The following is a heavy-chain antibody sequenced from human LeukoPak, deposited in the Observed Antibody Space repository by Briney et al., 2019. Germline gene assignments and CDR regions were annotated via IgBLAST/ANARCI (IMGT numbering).Heavy chain of an antibody. CDR2: IN. V-gene: IGHV1-18*01. CDR3: ARPGYSSNWAFDY. J-gene: IGHJ4*02. D-gene: IGHD6-13*01. Sequence: GASVKVSCKASGYTFSTYGISWVRQAPGQGLEWMGWINNYAQKFQGRVTITADESTSTAYMELSSLRSEDTAVYYCARPGYSSNWAFDYWGQGTLVTVSS. CDR1: GYTFSTYG.